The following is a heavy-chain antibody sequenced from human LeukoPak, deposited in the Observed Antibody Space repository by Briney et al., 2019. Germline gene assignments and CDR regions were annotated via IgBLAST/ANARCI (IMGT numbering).Heavy chain of an antibody. CDR3: ASPKSGYSYGYFDY. V-gene: IGHV3-74*01. CDR2: INSDGSST. D-gene: IGHD5-18*01. J-gene: IGHJ4*02. Sequence: GGSLRLSCAASGFTFSSYWMHWVRQAPGKGLVWVSRINSDGSSTSYADSVKGRFTISRDNSKNTLYLQMNSLRAEDTAVYYCASPKSGYSYGYFDYWGQGTLVTVSS. CDR1: GFTFSSYW.